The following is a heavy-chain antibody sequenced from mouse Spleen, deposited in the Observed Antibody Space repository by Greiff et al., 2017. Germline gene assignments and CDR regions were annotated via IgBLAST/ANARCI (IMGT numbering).Heavy chain of an antibody. J-gene: IGHJ2*01. Sequence: EVKLVESGGGLVQPGGSLKLSCATSGFTFSDYYMYWVRQTPEKRLEWVAYISNGGGSTYYPDTVKGRFTISRDNAKNTLYLQMSRLKSEDTAMYYCARQGDGYYDYWGQGTTLTVSS. D-gene: IGHD2-3*01. CDR2: ISNGGGST. V-gene: IGHV5-12*02. CDR3: ARQGDGYYDY. CDR1: GFTFSDYY.